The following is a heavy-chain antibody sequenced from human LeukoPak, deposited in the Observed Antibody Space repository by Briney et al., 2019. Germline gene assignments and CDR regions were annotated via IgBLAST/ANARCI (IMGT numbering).Heavy chain of an antibody. Sequence: GGSLRLSCAASGFTFSNYNMNWVRQAPGKGLEWVSSISSSSSYIYYADSVKGRFTISRDNAKNSLYLQMNSLRAEDTAVYYCARLGAVAGGSPFDYWGQGTLVTVSS. CDR2: ISSSSSYI. J-gene: IGHJ4*02. V-gene: IGHV3-21*01. D-gene: IGHD6-19*01. CDR1: GFTFSNYN. CDR3: ARLGAVAGGSPFDY.